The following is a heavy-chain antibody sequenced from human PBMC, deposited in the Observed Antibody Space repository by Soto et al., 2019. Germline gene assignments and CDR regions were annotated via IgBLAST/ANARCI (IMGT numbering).Heavy chain of an antibody. D-gene: IGHD2-15*01. CDR1: GFTFSSYG. CDR2: IWYDGSNK. Sequence: GGSLRLSCAASGFTFSSYGMHWVRQAPGKGLEWVAVIWYDGSNKYYADSVKGRFTISRDNSKNTLYLQMNSLRAEDTAVYSCASDFTDIVVVVAYYMDVWGKGTTVTVSS. V-gene: IGHV3-33*01. CDR3: ASDFTDIVVVVAYYMDV. J-gene: IGHJ6*03.